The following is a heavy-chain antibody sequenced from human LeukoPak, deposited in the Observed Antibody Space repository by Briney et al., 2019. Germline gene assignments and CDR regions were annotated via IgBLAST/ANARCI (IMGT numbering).Heavy chain of an antibody. V-gene: IGHV1-18*01. CDR3: ARDGTEDVRRSSQFYVKYNYNGMDV. Sequence: ASVKVSCKASGYTFASYGISWVRQAPGQGLEWIGWISAYNGNTNYAQKFQDRVTLTTDTSATTVYMELTSLRSDDTAIYYCARDGTEDVRRSSQFYVKYNYNGMDVWGQGPWSPSP. CDR1: GYTFASYG. D-gene: IGHD1-1*01. CDR2: ISAYNGNT. J-gene: IGHJ6*02.